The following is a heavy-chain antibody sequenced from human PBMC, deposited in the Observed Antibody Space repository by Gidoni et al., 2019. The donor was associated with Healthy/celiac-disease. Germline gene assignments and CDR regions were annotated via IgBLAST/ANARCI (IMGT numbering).Heavy chain of an antibody. V-gene: IGHV3-48*01. CDR1: GLTLSSYS. CDR2: ISSSSSTI. CDR3: ARDRRLDSSGFSLVIDY. J-gene: IGHJ4*02. Sequence: EVQLVESGGGLVQPRGSLRLSCAACGLTLSSYSMNWFRQAPGKGLEWVSYISSSSSTIYYADSVKGRFTISRDNAKNSLYLKMNSLRAEDTAVYCCARDRRLDSSGFSLVIDYWGQGTLVTVSS. D-gene: IGHD3-22*01.